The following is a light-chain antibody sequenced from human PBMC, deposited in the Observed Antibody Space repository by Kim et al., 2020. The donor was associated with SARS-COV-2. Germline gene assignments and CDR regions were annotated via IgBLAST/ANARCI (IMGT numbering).Light chain of an antibody. J-gene: IGLJ3*02. Sequence: YVSWYQPLPGTAPKLLIYDNNRRPSGIPDRFSGSKSDATATLGITGLQSGDEADYYCGTWDSGLSVNWVFGGGTQLTVL. CDR1: Y. CDR3: GTWDSGLSVNWV. V-gene: IGLV1-51*01. CDR2: DNN.